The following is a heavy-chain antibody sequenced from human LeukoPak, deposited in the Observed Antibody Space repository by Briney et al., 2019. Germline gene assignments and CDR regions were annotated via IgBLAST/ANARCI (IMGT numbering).Heavy chain of an antibody. V-gene: IGHV4-38-2*01. J-gene: IGHJ6*03. D-gene: IGHD6-6*01. Sequence: SETLSLTCAVSGYSISSGYYWGWIRQPPGKGLEWIGSIYHSGSTYYNPSLKSRVTISVDTSKNQFSLKLSSVTAADTAVYYCARAGSYSSSSYYYYYYMDVWGKGTTVTVSS. CDR1: GYSISSGYY. CDR2: IYHSGST. CDR3: ARAGSYSSSSYYYYYYMDV.